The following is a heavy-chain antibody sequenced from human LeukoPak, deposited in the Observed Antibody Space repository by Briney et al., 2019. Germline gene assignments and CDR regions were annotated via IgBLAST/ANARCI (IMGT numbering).Heavy chain of an antibody. Sequence: ASVKVSCKASGGTFSSYAISWVRQAPGQGLEWMGGIIPIFGTANYAQKFQGRVTITADESTSTAYMELSSLGSEDTAVYYCASSRLRLGELSSDPFFDYWGQGTLVTVSS. V-gene: IGHV1-69*13. CDR1: GGTFSSYA. J-gene: IGHJ4*02. CDR3: ASSRLRLGELSSDPFFDY. CDR2: IIPIFGTA. D-gene: IGHD3-16*02.